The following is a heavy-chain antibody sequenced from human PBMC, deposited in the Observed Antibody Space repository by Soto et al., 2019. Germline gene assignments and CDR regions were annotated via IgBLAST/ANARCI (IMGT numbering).Heavy chain of an antibody. CDR3: ARTFDYYGMDV. Sequence: SATLSLTCAVSGYSIASGYYWAWIRQSPGKGLEWIGSIYHAGSVYYNPSLNSRVAVSLDTSKNHFSLKLTSVTAADTAVYYCARTFDYYGMDVWGQGTTVTVSS. CDR1: GYSIASGYY. CDR2: IYHAGSV. J-gene: IGHJ6*02. V-gene: IGHV4-38-2*01.